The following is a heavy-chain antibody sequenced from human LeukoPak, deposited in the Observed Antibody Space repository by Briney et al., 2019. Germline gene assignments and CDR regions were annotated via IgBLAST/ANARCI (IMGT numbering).Heavy chain of an antibody. J-gene: IGHJ1*01. D-gene: IGHD2-2*01. V-gene: IGHV1-46*01. Sequence: ASVKVSCKASGYTFTSYYMHWVRQAPGQGLEWMGIINPSGGSTSYAQKFQGRVTMTRDTSISTAYMELSRLRSDDTAVYYCARETVFHLGVVVPAALQHWGQGTLVTVSS. CDR3: ARETVFHLGVVVPAALQH. CDR2: INPSGGST. CDR1: GYTFTSYY.